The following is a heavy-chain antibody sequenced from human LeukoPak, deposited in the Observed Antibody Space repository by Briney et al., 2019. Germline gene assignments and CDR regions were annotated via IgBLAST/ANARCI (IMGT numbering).Heavy chain of an antibody. V-gene: IGHV3-53*01. D-gene: IGHD5-18*01. Sequence: GGSLRLSCAASGFTVSSNYMSWVRQAPGKGLEWVSVIYSGGSTYYADSVKGRFTISRDNSKNTLYLQMNSLRAEDTAVYYCARGAVDTAYYMDVWGKGTTVTVSS. J-gene: IGHJ6*03. CDR2: IYSGGST. CDR1: GFTVSSNY. CDR3: ARGAVDTAYYMDV.